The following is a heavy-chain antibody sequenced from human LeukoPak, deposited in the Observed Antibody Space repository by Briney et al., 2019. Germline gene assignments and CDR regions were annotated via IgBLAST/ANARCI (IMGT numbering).Heavy chain of an antibody. J-gene: IGHJ4*02. CDR3: ARDSGSDYFDY. CDR2: IIPIFGTA. Sequence: SVKVSCXASGGTFSSYAIGWVRQAPGQGLEWMGRIIPIFGTANYAQKFQGRVTIATDESTSTAYMELSSLRSEDTTVYYCARDSGSDYFDYWGQGTLVTVSS. D-gene: IGHD3-22*01. CDR1: GGTFSSYA. V-gene: IGHV1-69*05.